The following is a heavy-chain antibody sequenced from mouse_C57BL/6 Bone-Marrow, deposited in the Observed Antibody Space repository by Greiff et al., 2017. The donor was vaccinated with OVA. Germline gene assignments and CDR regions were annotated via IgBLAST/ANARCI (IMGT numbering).Heavy chain of an antibody. CDR1: GYTFTGYW. D-gene: IGHD2-1*01. V-gene: IGHV1-5*01. CDR3: TRWGYYYGNYDWYFDV. Sequence: EVQLQQSGTVLARPGASVKMSCKTSGYTFTGYWMHWVKQRPGKGLEWIGDIYPGNSDTSYNQKFKGKAKLTAVTSASTAYMELSRLTNEDSAVYYCTRWGYYYGNYDWYFDVWGTGTTVTVSS. J-gene: IGHJ1*03. CDR2: IYPGNSDT.